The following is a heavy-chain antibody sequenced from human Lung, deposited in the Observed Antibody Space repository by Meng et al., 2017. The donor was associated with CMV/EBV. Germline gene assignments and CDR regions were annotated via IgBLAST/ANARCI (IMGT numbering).Heavy chain of an antibody. CDR2: TNRDGSST. CDR1: GFTFNSHW. Sequence: EVQVGESGGGLVQPGDSMRLSCAASGFTFNSHWMHWVRQAPGKGLVWVSRTNRDGSSTSYADSVKGRFTISRDNAKSTLYLQMNSLRAEDTAVYYCARGVGESLGWEMGYWGQGTLVTVSS. V-gene: IGHV3-74*01. CDR3: ARGVGESLGWEMGY. J-gene: IGHJ4*02. D-gene: IGHD1-26*01.